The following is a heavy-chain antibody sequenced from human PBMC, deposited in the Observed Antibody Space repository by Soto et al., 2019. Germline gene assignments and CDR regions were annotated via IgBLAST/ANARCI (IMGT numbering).Heavy chain of an antibody. Sequence: SETLSLTCAVSGGSFTSNNWWTWVRQPPGQGLEWIGEIYRTGSTNCNPSLKSRVTISLDKSENQFSLKVTSLTAADTAVYYCASRDPGTSVDYWGQGALVTVSS. V-gene: IGHV4-4*02. CDR2: IYRTGST. D-gene: IGHD1-7*01. CDR1: GGSFTSNNW. CDR3: ASRDPGTSVDY. J-gene: IGHJ4*02.